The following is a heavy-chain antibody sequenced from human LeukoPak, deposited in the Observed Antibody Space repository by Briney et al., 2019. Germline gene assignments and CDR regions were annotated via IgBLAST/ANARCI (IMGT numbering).Heavy chain of an antibody. J-gene: IGHJ4*02. D-gene: IGHD2-8*01. CDR1: GFTFSSYA. V-gene: IGHV3-23*01. Sequence: GGSLRLSCAASGFTFSSYAMSWVRQAPGKGLEWVSAIRGGGGSTYYADSVKGRFTISRDNSKNTLYLQMNSLRAEDTAVYYCAKDSRPYCTNGVCSPFDYWGQGTLVTVSS. CDR2: IRGGGGST. CDR3: AKDSRPYCTNGVCSPFDY.